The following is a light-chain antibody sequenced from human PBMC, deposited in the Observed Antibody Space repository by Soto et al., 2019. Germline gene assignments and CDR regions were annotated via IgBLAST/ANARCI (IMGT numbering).Light chain of an antibody. CDR3: QKYASSPYT. V-gene: IGKV3-20*01. CDR2: GAS. Sequence: EIVLTQSPGTLSLSPGERATLSCRASQSISSSYLAWYQQKPGQAPRLLIYGASRRATGIPDRFSGRESGTDFTLTITTLEPEDSAVYFCQKYASSPYTFGQGTKVEIK. CDR1: QSISSSY. J-gene: IGKJ2*01.